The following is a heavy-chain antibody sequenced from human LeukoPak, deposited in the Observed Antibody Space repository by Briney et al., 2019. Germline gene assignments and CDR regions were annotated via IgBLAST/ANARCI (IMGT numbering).Heavy chain of an antibody. Sequence: GGSLRLSCAASGLIFSSFGMHWVRQAPGKGLERVSFIHSNGEDKFYADSVKGRFTISRDTSKNTQFLQMNSLRAEDTAVYYCANFGVSSGSGINAFDIWGQGTMVTVSS. CDR1: GLIFSSFG. J-gene: IGHJ3*02. D-gene: IGHD6-19*01. CDR2: IHSNGEDK. CDR3: ANFGVSSGSGINAFDI. V-gene: IGHV3-30*02.